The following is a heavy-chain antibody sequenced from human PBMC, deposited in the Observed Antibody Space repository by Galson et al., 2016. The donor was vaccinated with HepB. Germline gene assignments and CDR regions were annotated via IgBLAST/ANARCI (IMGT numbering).Heavy chain of an antibody. CDR1: GFTVSNNY. Sequence: SLRLSCAASGFTVSNNYMSWVRQAPGKGLEWVSLIYSGGTTSYASSVRGRFTISRDNSKSSLYLQMNSLRAEDTAVYYCAKVLSDSSGYYRDPFDYWGQGTLVTVSS. V-gene: IGHV3-53*01. CDR2: IYSGGTT. J-gene: IGHJ4*02. CDR3: AKVLSDSSGYYRDPFDY. D-gene: IGHD3-22*01.